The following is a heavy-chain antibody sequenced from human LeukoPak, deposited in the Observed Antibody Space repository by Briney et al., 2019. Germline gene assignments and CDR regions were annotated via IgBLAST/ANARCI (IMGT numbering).Heavy chain of an antibody. CDR1: GGSFSGYY. CDR2: INHSGST. V-gene: IGHV4-34*01. D-gene: IGHD6-19*01. J-gene: IGHJ4*02. Sequence: PSETLSLTCAVYGGSFSGYYWSWIRQPPGKGLEWIGEINHSGSTNYNPSLKSRVTISVDTSKNQFSLKLSSVTAADTAVYYCAKDRGRVAAYYFDYWGQGTLVTVSS. CDR3: AKDRGRVAAYYFDY.